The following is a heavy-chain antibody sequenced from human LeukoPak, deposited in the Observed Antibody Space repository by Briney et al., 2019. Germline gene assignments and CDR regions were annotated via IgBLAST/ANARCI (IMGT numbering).Heavy chain of an antibody. CDR1: GGSMSSGDYY. CDR2: IHYSGNT. J-gene: IGHJ4*02. CDR3: ARDRYGGYIDY. V-gene: IGHV4-30-4*02. Sequence: PSETLSLTCTVSGGSMSSGDYYWSWIRQPPGKGLEWIGYIHYSGNTYYNPSLKSRVTISVDTSKNQFSLKLSSVTAADTAVYYCARDRYGGYIDYWGQGTLVTVSS. D-gene: IGHD1-26*01.